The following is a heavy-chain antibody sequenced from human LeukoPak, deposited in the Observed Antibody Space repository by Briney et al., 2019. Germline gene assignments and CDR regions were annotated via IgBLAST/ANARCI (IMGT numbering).Heavy chain of an antibody. CDR3: ARDLVGGNSSSWYPWFDP. D-gene: IGHD6-13*01. CDR2: INHSGST. V-gene: IGHV4-34*01. CDR1: GGSFSGYY. J-gene: IGHJ5*02. Sequence: SETLSLTCAVYGGSFSGYYWSWIRQPPGKGLEWIGEINHSGSTNYNPSLESRVTISVDTSKNQFSLKLSSVTAADTAVYYCARDLVGGNSSSWYPWFDPWGQGTLVTVSS.